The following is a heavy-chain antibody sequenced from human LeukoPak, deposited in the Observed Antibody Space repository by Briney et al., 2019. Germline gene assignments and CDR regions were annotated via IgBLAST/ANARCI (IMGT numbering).Heavy chain of an antibody. CDR1: GGSISSYY. V-gene: IGHV4-59*01. J-gene: IGHJ4*02. D-gene: IGHD3-16*01. Sequence: SETLSLTCTVSGGSISSYYLSWIRQPPGKGPEWIGYIYHSGSTYYSPSLKSRVTMALDTSKNHFSLKLSSVTAADTAVYYCAGGWGTLFDYWGQGILVTVSS. CDR3: AGGWGTLFDY. CDR2: IYHSGST.